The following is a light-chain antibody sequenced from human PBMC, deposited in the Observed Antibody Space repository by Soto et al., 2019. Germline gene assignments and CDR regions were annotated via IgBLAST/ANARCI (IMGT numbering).Light chain of an antibody. CDR3: QQYSDNWT. V-gene: IGKV1-5*03. CDR2: KAS. CDR1: QSISSW. J-gene: IGKJ1*01. Sequence: DIQMTRSPSSGSASVGDRVTITCRASQSISSWLAWYQQKPGTAPKLLIYKASTLQSGVPSRFSGSGSGTEFTPTISSLQPDDFATYYCQQYSDNWTFGQGTKV.